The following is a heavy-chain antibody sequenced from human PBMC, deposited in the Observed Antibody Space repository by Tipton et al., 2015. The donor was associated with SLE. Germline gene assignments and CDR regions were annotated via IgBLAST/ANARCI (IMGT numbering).Heavy chain of an antibody. V-gene: IGHV3-49*04. J-gene: IGHJ1*01. D-gene: IGHD4-17*01. CDR3: TRGLTMTTGYINH. CDR2: IRNVAYGGTA. Sequence: SLRLSCPASGFTFGDYGMTWVRQAPGKGLEWIGFIRNVAYGGTAEYAASVKGRFTISRDNSKSITYLEMNSLQIEDTAIYYCTRGLTMTTGYINHWGQGTLVTVSS. CDR1: GFTFGDYG.